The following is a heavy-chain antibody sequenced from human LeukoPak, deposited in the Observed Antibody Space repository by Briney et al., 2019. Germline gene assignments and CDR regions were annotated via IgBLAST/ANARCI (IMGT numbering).Heavy chain of an antibody. D-gene: IGHD6-6*01. Sequence: PGGSLRLSCAASGFTFSSYSMNWIRQPPGKGLEGIGEINHSGSTNYNPSLKSRVTISVDTSKNQFSLKLSSVTAADTAVYYCARGRIAARRPFDYWGQGTLVTVSS. CDR1: GFTFSSYS. J-gene: IGHJ4*02. V-gene: IGHV4-34*01. CDR3: ARGRIAARRPFDY. CDR2: INHSGST.